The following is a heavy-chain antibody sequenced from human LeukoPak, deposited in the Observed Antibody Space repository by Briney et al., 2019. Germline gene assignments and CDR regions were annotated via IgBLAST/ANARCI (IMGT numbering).Heavy chain of an antibody. D-gene: IGHD3-10*01. Sequence: PGGSLRLSCAASGFTFSSYVMTWVRQAPGKGLEWVSAISGSGGSTNHADSVKGRFTISRDNPKNTLYLQMNSLRAEDTAVYYCARDDGAGGPFDYWGQGTLVSVSS. J-gene: IGHJ4*02. CDR2: ISGSGGST. CDR3: ARDDGAGGPFDY. CDR1: GFTFSSYV. V-gene: IGHV3-23*01.